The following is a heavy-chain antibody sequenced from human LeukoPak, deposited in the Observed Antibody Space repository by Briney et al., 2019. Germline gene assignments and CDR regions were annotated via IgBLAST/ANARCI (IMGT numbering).Heavy chain of an antibody. CDR2: ISSSSSYT. D-gene: IGHD6-13*01. CDR3: ARDRVGSSWYYFDY. V-gene: IGHV3-11*06. CDR1: GFTFSDYY. J-gene: IGHJ4*02. Sequence: GWSLRLSCAASGFTFSDYYMSWIRQAPGKGLEWVSYISSSSSYTNYADSVKGRFTISRDNAKNSLYLQMNSLRAEDTAVYYCARDRVGSSWYYFDYWGQGTLVTVSS.